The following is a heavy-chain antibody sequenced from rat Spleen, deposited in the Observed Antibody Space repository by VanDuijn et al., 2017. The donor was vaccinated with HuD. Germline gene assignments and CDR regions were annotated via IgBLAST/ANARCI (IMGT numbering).Heavy chain of an antibody. Sequence: EVQLVESGGGLVQPGRSLKLSCAVSGFTFSDYYMAWVRQAPTKGLEWVASISYDGGSTYYRDSVKGRFTISRDNAKSSLYLQMDSLRSEDTATYYWVRFVFRYDRGWFAYWGQGTLVTVSS. CDR3: VRFVFRYDRGWFAY. CDR1: GFTFSDYY. D-gene: IGHD2-1*01. CDR2: ISYDGGST. J-gene: IGHJ3*01. V-gene: IGHV5-20*01.